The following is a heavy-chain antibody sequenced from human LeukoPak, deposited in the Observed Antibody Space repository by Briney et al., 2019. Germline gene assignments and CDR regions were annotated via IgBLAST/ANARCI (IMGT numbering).Heavy chain of an antibody. V-gene: IGHV4-30-4*07. Sequence: SQTLCLTCAVSGDSISSGGYSCGSIRQPPGKGLGRIGYIYYSGKTYYNPPRKSRVTISVNTSKNQFSLKLTSVTAADTAVHYCARGGIAAAGYYYYYMDVWGKGTTVTVSS. CDR2: IYYSGKT. CDR1: GDSISSGGYS. J-gene: IGHJ6*03. CDR3: ARGGIAAAGYYYYYMDV. D-gene: IGHD6-13*01.